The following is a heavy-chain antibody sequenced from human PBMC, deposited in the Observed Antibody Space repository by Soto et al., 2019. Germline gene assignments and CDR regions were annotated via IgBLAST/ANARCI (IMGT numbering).Heavy chain of an antibody. CDR3: ARDLNRGRSGYYGMDV. CDR1: GGTFSSYA. CDR2: IIPIFGTA. Sequence: SVKVSCKASGGTFSSYAISWVRQAPGQGLEWMGGIIPIFGTANYAQKFQGRVTITADESTSTAYMELSSLRSEDTAVYYCARDLNRGRSGYYGMDVWGQGTTVTVSS. J-gene: IGHJ6*02. V-gene: IGHV1-69*13.